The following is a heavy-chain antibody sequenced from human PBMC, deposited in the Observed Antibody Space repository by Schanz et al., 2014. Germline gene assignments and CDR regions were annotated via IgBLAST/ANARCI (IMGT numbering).Heavy chain of an antibody. J-gene: IGHJ4*02. Sequence: EVQLLESGGGLVQPGGSLRLSCASSGFSFTTYAMSWVRQAPGKGLEWVSSISSGGGSTYYADSVKGRFTISRDNSKTTLYLQMNSLRAEDTAVYFCAKIERNEDWGQGTLVTVSS. D-gene: IGHD1-1*01. CDR1: GFSFTTYA. CDR2: ISSGGGST. CDR3: AKIERNED. V-gene: IGHV3-23*01.